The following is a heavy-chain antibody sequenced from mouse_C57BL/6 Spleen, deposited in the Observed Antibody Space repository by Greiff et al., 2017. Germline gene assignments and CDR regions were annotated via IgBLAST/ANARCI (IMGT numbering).Heavy chain of an antibody. CDR2: IDPSDSYT. D-gene: IGHD1-1*01. CDR1: GYTFTSYW. J-gene: IGHJ1*03. Sequence: VQLQQSGAELVMPGASVKLSCKASGYTFTSYWMHWVKQRPGQGLEWIGEIDPSDSYTNYNQKFKGKSTLTVDKSSSTAYMQLSSLTSEDSAVYYCARRTTVVARDWYFDVWGTGTTVTVSS. CDR3: ARRTTVVARDWYFDV. V-gene: IGHV1-69*01.